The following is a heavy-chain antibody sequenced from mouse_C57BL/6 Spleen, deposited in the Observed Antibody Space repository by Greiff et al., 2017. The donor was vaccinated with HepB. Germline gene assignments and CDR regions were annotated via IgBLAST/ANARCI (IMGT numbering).Heavy chain of an antibody. J-gene: IGHJ4*01. CDR2: SRNKANDYTT. Sequence: EVQLVESGGGLVQSGRSLRLSCATSGFTFSDFYMEWVRQAPGKGLEWIAASRNKANDYTTEYSASVKGRFIVSRDNSQSILYLQMNALRAEDTAIYYCARDFRGDYWGQGTSVTVSS. CDR1: GFTFSDFY. CDR3: ARDFRGDY. V-gene: IGHV7-1*01.